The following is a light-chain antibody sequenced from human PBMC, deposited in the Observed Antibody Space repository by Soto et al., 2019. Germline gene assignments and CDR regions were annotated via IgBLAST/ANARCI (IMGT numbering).Light chain of an antibody. CDR2: DVS. J-gene: IGLJ2*01. CDR3: SSYTSSSTLVV. CDR1: SSDVGGYNY. V-gene: IGLV2-14*01. Sequence: QSALTQPASVSGSPGQSITISWTGTSSDVGGYNYVYWYQQHPGKAPKLMIYDVSNRPSGVSNRFSGSKSGNTASLTISGLQAEDEADYYCSSYTSSSTLVVFGGGTKVTVL.